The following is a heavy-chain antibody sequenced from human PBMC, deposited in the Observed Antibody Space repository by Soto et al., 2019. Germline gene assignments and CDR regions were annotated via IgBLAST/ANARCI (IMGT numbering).Heavy chain of an antibody. V-gene: IGHV3-30-3*01. CDR1: GFTVISYA. CDR3: ARDPFYDFWSGSYMDV. D-gene: IGHD3-3*01. CDR2: ISYDGSNK. J-gene: IGHJ6*02. Sequence: GPLRLSCAASGFTVISYAMHWVRQAPGKGLEWVAVISYDGSNKYYADSVKGRFTISRDNSKNTLYLQMNSLRAEDTAVYYCARDPFYDFWSGSYMDVWGQGTTVTVSS.